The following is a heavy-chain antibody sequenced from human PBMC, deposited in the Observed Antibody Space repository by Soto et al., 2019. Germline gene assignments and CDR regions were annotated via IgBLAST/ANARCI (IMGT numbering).Heavy chain of an antibody. CDR1: GGAFSSYA. CDR2: IIPIFGTA. Sequence: SVKVSCKASGGAFSSYAISWVRQAPGQGLEWMGGIIPIFGTANYAQKFQGRVTITADESTSTAYMELSSLRSEDTAVYYCARCVRDNWNNDAFDIWGQGTMVTVSS. J-gene: IGHJ3*02. D-gene: IGHD1-1*01. V-gene: IGHV1-69*13. CDR3: ARCVRDNWNNDAFDI.